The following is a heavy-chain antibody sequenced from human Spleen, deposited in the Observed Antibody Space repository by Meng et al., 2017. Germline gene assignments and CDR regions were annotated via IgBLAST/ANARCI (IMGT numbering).Heavy chain of an antibody. CDR3: ARDEDISAAGKLFGDY. Sequence: ASVKVSRKSSGYTFTSYYIHWVRQAPGQGLEWMGRINPRSGDTHYAQRFQGRVTMTGDTSISTAYMELSGLRSDDTAMYYCARDEDISAAGKLFGDYWGQGSQVTVSS. D-gene: IGHD6-13*01. J-gene: IGHJ4*02. V-gene: IGHV1-2*06. CDR1: GYTFTSYY. CDR2: INPRSGDT.